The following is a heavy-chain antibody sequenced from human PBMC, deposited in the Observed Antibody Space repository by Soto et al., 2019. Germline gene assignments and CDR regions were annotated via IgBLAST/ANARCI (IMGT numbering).Heavy chain of an antibody. J-gene: IGHJ4*02. CDR2: TYYRSKWYN. Sequence: LXXTLSLTCAISGNSVSSESAAWNCLRQSPSRGLEWLGRTYYRSKWYNDYAVSVKSRITINPDTSKNQFSLQLNYVTPEDTAVYYCARGMYQLPLDYWGQGTLVTVSS. CDR3: ARGMYQLPLDY. CDR1: GNSVSSESAA. D-gene: IGHD2-2*01. V-gene: IGHV6-1*01.